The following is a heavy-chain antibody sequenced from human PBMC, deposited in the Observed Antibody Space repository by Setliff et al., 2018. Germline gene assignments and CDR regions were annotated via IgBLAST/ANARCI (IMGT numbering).Heavy chain of an antibody. Sequence: GGSLRLSCAASGFTFSDFYMSWIRQTPGKGLEWVSYISRGGSLIYYPDSVKGRFTISRDNAKKSVDLQMNSLRAEDTAVYYCATKAVAGTGGQGTLVTVSS. J-gene: IGHJ4*02. V-gene: IGHV3-11*01. CDR1: GFTFSDFY. CDR3: ATKAVAGT. D-gene: IGHD6-19*01. CDR2: ISRGGSLI.